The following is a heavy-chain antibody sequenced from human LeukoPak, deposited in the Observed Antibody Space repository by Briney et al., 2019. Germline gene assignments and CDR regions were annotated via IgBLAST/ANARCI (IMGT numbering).Heavy chain of an antibody. CDR1: GYSISSGYY. J-gene: IGHJ3*02. CDR3: ARANVLLWFGGAFDI. Sequence: SETVSLTCAVSGYSISSGYYWGWIRQPPGKGLEWIGSIYHSGSTYYNPSLKSRVTISVDTSKNQFSLKLSSVTAADTAVYYCARANVLLWFGGAFDIWGQGTMVTVSS. CDR2: IYHSGST. D-gene: IGHD3-10*01. V-gene: IGHV4-38-2*01.